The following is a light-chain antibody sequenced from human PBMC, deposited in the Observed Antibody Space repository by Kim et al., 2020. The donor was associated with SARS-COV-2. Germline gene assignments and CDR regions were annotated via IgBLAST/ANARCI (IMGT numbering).Light chain of an antibody. Sequence: SPGETATFSCRASQSISSALLAWYQQRPGQAPRLLMSGASIRATGIPDRFSGSGSGTDFTLTISRLETDDFAVYYCQQYGTTPLTFGGGTKVDIK. V-gene: IGKV3-20*01. CDR2: GAS. CDR1: QSISSAL. J-gene: IGKJ4*01. CDR3: QQYGTTPLT.